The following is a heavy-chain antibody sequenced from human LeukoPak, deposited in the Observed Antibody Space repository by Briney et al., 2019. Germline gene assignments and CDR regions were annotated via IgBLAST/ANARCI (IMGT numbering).Heavy chain of an antibody. J-gene: IGHJ4*02. D-gene: IGHD4-11*01. CDR2: IYATGST. CDR3: ARELHDHSNLPHY. Sequence: SETLSLTCTVSGGSISGYYWSWIRQPAGKGLECIGRIYATGSTNYNTSLKSRVTMSVDMSENQFSLKLTSVTAADTAMYFCARELHDHSNLPHYWGQGILVTVSS. CDR1: GGSISGYY. V-gene: IGHV4-4*07.